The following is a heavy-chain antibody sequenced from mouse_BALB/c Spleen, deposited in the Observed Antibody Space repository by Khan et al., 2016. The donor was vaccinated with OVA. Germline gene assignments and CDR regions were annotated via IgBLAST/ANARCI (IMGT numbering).Heavy chain of an antibody. CDR2: ISNDGNN. Sequence: EVQLVESGPGLVKPSQSLSFTCSVTGYSITSGYNWNWIRQFPGNKLGWMGYISNDGNNNYNPSLKNRTSITRDTSNNKFFLRLNSVTTEDTATYYCATHISSYYVSPYCRQGTTLTVSS. D-gene: IGHD2-12*01. J-gene: IGHJ2*01. CDR1: GYSITSGYN. CDR3: ATHISSYYVSPY. V-gene: IGHV3-6*02.